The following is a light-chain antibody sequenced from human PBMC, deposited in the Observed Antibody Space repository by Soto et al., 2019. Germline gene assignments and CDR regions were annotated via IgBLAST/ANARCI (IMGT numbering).Light chain of an antibody. V-gene: IGKV3-20*01. CDR1: QSVSSSY. CDR3: QQYGSSPLVT. J-gene: IGKJ5*01. CDR2: GAS. Sequence: EIVLTQSPGTLSLSPGERATLSCRASQSVSSSYLAWYQQKPGQAPRLLIYGASSRATGIPDRFSGSGPGTDFTLTISRLEPEDLAVYYCQQYGSSPLVTFGQGTRLEIK.